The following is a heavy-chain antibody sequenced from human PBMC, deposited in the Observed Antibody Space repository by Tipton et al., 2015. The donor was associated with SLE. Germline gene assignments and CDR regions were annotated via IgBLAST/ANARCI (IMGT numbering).Heavy chain of an antibody. Sequence: TLSLTCAVYGGSFSDYYWSWIRQPPGKGLEWIGEINHSGSTNYNPSLKSRVTISVDTSKNQFSLKLSSVTAADTAVYYCARNDGDSYRDAFDIWGQGTMVTVSS. CDR3: ARNDGDSYRDAFDI. CDR1: GGSFSDYY. V-gene: IGHV4-34*01. CDR2: INHSGST. D-gene: IGHD4-17*01. J-gene: IGHJ3*02.